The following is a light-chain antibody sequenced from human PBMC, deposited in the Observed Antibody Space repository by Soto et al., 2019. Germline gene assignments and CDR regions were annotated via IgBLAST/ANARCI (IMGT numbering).Light chain of an antibody. CDR3: SSYTSSSTVV. J-gene: IGLJ2*01. CDR2: EVS. Sequence: QSALTQPASVSGSPGQSITISCTGTSSDVGGYDYVSWYQLHPGKAPKLMVFEVSNRPSGVSYRFSGSKSGNTASLTISGLQAEDEADYFCSSYTSSSTVVFGGGTKLTVL. V-gene: IGLV2-14*01. CDR1: SSDVGGYDY.